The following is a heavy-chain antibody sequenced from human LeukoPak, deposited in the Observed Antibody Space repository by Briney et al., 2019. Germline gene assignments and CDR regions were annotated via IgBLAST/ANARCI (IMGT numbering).Heavy chain of an antibody. V-gene: IGHV3-23*01. Sequence: GGSLRLSCAASGFTFSSYEMNWVRQAPGKGLEWVSAISGSDGSTWYADSVKGRFTISRDNSNNTLYLQMNGLRAEDTAVYYCAKGLIDSSGSRGQFDYWGQGSLVTVSS. CDR1: GFTFSSYE. J-gene: IGHJ4*02. CDR2: ISGSDGST. D-gene: IGHD5-18*01. CDR3: AKGLIDSSGSRGQFDY.